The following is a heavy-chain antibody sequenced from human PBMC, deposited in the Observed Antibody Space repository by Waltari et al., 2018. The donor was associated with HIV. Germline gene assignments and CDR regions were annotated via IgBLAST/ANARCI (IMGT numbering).Heavy chain of an antibody. CDR3: ARALDYYESGSFPLWFFDV. V-gene: IGHV4-61*02. J-gene: IGHJ2*01. CDR2: VYTSGST. CDR1: SGSITSGNYY. D-gene: IGHD3-10*01. Sequence: QVQLQESGPGLVKPSQTLSLTCTVSSGSITSGNYYWSWIRQPAGKGLEWIGRVYTSGSTNYNPSLKNRVTISIDTCRNQFSLRLSSVAAADTAVYYCARALDYYESGSFPLWFFDVWGRGTLVTVSS.